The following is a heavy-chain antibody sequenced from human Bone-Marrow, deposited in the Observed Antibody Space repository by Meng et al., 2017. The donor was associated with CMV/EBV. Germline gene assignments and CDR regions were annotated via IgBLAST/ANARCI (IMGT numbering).Heavy chain of an antibody. CDR2: TSYDGSNK. J-gene: IGHJ6*02. Sequence: GESLKISCAASGFTFSSYAMHWVRQAPGKGLEWVAVTSYDGSNKYYADSVKGRFTISRDNSKNTLYLQMNSLRAEDTAVYYWARDNGMYGMDVWGQGTTVTFSS. CDR3: ARDNGMYGMDV. V-gene: IGHV3-30*04. CDR1: GFTFSSYA. D-gene: IGHD1-14*01.